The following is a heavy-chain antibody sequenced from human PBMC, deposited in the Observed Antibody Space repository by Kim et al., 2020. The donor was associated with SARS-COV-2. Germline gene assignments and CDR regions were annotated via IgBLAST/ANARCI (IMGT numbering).Heavy chain of an antibody. CDR1: GYTFTNNA. CDR3: SRVIWGTYRYTDY. Sequence: ASVKVSCKASGYTFTNNAISWVRQAPGQGLEWMGWINTDTGNPTYAQALTRRFVFSVDTSVTTAYLQISSLEAEDTALYYCSRVIWGTYRYTDYWGQGTL. J-gene: IGHJ4*02. D-gene: IGHD3-16*02. CDR2: INTDTGNP. V-gene: IGHV7-4-1*02.